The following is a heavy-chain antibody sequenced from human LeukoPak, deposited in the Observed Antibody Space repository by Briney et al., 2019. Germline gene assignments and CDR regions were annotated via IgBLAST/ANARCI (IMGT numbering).Heavy chain of an antibody. J-gene: IGHJ6*02. CDR3: ARWFYYASGSYGLDV. D-gene: IGHD3-10*01. Sequence: GGSLRLSCAASGFTFSSYAMHWVRQAPGRGLEYVSAISGNGGRTYYADSVRGRFTISRDNSKNTLYPQMGSLRAEDMAVYYCARWFYYASGSYGLDVWGQGTTVTVSS. V-gene: IGHV3-64*02. CDR1: GFTFSSYA. CDR2: ISGNGGRT.